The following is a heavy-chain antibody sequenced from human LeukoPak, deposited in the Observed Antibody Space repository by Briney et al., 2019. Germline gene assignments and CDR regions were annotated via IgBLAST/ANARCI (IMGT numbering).Heavy chain of an antibody. Sequence: SETLSLTCTVSGDSISSYYWTWIRQPPGKGLEWIGYIYYSGNTNYNPSLKSRVTISLDTSKNQFSLKLTSVTAADTAMYHCARRKAKTPNYFDYWGQGALVTVSS. CDR2: IYYSGNT. CDR3: ARRKAKTPNYFDY. V-gene: IGHV4-59*08. J-gene: IGHJ4*02. CDR1: GDSISSYY.